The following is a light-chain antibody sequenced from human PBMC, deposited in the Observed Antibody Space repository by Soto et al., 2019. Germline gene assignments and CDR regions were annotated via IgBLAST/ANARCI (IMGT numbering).Light chain of an antibody. CDR2: DVS. CDR3: CSYAGTYTGV. CDR1: SSDVGRYSY. J-gene: IGLJ1*01. V-gene: IGLV2-11*01. Sequence: QSALTQPRSVSGSPGQSVSIPCTGTSSDVGRYSYVSWYQQHPGKAPKLMIYDVSERPSGVPDRFSGSKSGNTASLTISGLQAEDEADYYCCSYAGTYTGVFGTGTKVTVL.